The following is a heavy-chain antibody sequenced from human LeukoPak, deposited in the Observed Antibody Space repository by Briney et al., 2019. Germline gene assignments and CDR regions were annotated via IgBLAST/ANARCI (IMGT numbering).Heavy chain of an antibody. CDR1: EFTFSSYW. D-gene: IGHD2-2*01. CDR2: INQDGREI. Sequence: GGCLRLSCAASEFTFSSYWMNWVRQAPGKGLEWVANINQDGREIHYVDSVKGRFTISRDNTRNSLYLQMNDLRAEDTAVYYCAKDNAVVPAIFPHDYWGQGTLVTVSS. J-gene: IGHJ4*02. CDR3: AKDNAVVPAIFPHDY. V-gene: IGHV3-7*03.